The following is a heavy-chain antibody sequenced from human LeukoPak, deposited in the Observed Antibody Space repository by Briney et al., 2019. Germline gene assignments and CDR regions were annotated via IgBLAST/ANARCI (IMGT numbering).Heavy chain of an antibody. Sequence: GSSVKVSCTASGGTFSSYAISWVRQAPGQGLEWMGGIIPIFGTANYAQKFQGRVTITTDESTSTAYMELSSLRSEDTALYYGGRSMAVAVDNIDYWGQGTLVTVSS. CDR2: IIPIFGTA. J-gene: IGHJ4*02. CDR1: GGTFSSYA. D-gene: IGHD6-19*01. CDR3: GRSMAVAVDNIDY. V-gene: IGHV1-69*05.